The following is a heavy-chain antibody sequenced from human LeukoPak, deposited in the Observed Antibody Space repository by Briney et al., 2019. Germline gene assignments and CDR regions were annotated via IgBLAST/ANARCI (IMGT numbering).Heavy chain of an antibody. Sequence: SSETLSLTCTVSGGSITFSNYYWGWVRQPPGKGLECIGSIYYGGSTYSNPSLKSRVTISADTSQSRFSLSLSSVTAADTAVYFCARLHYYDSSGSFSQHYFDHWGQGILVTVSS. J-gene: IGHJ4*02. D-gene: IGHD3-22*01. CDR3: ARLHYYDSSGSFSQHYFDH. CDR1: GGSITFSNYY. CDR2: IYYGGST. V-gene: IGHV4-39*01.